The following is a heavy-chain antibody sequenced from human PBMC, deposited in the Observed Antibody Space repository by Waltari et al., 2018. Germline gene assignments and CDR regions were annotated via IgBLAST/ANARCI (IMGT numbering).Heavy chain of an antibody. D-gene: IGHD3-22*01. J-gene: IGHJ4*02. Sequence: EVQLVESGGGLVQPGMSLRLSCAASGFAFENYAMHWVRQVPGEGLEWVSSISYNSARTAYADSAKGRFTISRDTAKNSLYLQMNSLRVEDTALYYCTRKRTTYYDSSGGGFLDCWGQGTLVTVSS. CDR3: TRKRTTYYDSSGGGFLDC. CDR1: GFAFENYA. CDR2: ISYNSART. V-gene: IGHV3-9*01.